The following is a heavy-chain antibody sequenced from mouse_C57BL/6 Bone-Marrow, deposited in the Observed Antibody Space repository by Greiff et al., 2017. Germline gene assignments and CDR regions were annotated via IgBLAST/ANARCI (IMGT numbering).Heavy chain of an antibody. Sequence: QVQLQQSGAELVKPGASVKLSCKASGYAFSSYWMHWVKQRPGKGLEWIGQIYPGDGDTNYNGKFKGKATLTADKSSSTAYMQLSSLTSEDSAVYFCARYWAFDYWGQGTTLTVSA. D-gene: IGHD4-1*01. J-gene: IGHJ2*01. CDR3: ARYWAFDY. CDR2: IYPGDGDT. V-gene: IGHV1-80*01. CDR1: GYAFSSYW.